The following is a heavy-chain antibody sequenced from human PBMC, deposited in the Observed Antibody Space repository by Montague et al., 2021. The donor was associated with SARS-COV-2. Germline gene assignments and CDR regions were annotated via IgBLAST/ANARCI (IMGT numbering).Heavy chain of an antibody. CDR3: AKVAGSHDTFDI. CDR1: GASLSSGGYF. V-gene: IGHV4-39*07. CDR2: INHSGST. Sequence: SETLSLTCSVSGASLSSGGYFWAWVRQLPGKGLEWIGEINHSGSTHYNPSLKSRVILSVDTSKNQFSLNLSSVTAADTAVYYCAKVAGSHDTFDIWGRGTMVTVSS. J-gene: IGHJ3*02. D-gene: IGHD6-19*01.